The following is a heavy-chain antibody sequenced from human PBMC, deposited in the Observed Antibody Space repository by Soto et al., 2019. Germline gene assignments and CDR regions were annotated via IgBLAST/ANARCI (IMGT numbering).Heavy chain of an antibody. D-gene: IGHD3-3*01. CDR3: ARDESRTIFGVVIIRPPDY. V-gene: IGHV3-48*02. Sequence: PGGSLRLSCAASGFTFSSYSMNWVRQAPGKGLEWVSYISSSSSTIYYADSVKGRFTISRDNAKNSLYLQMNSLRDEDTAVYYCARDESRTIFGVVIIRPPDYLGQGTLVTVSS. CDR1: GFTFSSYS. CDR2: ISSSSSTI. J-gene: IGHJ4*02.